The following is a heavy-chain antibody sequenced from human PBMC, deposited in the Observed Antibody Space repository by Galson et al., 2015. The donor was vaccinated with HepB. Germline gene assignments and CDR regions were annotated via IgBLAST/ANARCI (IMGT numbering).Heavy chain of an antibody. CDR1: GFTFSVYI. D-gene: IGHD1-1*01. CDR3: ARAPTGVEEGHKMPFDI. Sequence: SLRLSCAASGFTFSVYIMNWVRQAPGKGLEWVSSIDTSGTYIYYADSLKGRVTISRDNAKNSLYLQLNGLRAEDTAVYYCARAPTGVEEGHKMPFDIWGQGTMVTVSS. CDR2: IDTSGTYI. V-gene: IGHV3-21*01. J-gene: IGHJ3*02.